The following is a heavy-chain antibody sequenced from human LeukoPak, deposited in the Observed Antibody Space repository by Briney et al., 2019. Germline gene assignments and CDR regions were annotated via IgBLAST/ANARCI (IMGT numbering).Heavy chain of an antibody. D-gene: IGHD6-13*01. CDR3: ARSKPPAVKDYYGLDV. CDR2: IYSGGST. V-gene: IGHV3-66*01. Sequence: PGGSLRLSCAASGFTVSTNYMNWVRQAPGRGLEWVSVIYSGGSTYYVDSVKGRFTISRDNYKNTMHLLMNSLRAEDTAVYFCARSKPPAVKDYYGLDVWGQGTTVTVSS. CDR1: GFTVSTNY. J-gene: IGHJ6*02.